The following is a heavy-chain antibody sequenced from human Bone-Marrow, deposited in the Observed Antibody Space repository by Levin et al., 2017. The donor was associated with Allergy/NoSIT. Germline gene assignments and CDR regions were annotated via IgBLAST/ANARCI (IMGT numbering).Heavy chain of an antibody. D-gene: IGHD1-7*01. V-gene: IGHV3-30*01. CDR1: GFPFSDYA. CDR3: GRGVGHQVELGGVNY. CDR2: ISFDGSDK. Sequence: GGSLRLSCAVSGFPFSDYALHWVRQAPGKGLEWVALISFDGSDKYYADSVKGRFTISRDQSKTTLYLQMNGLRLDDTAVYYCGRGVGHQVELGGVNYWGQGTLVTVSS. J-gene: IGHJ4*02.